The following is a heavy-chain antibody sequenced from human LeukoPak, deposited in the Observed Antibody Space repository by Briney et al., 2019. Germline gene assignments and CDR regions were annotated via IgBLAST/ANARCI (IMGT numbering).Heavy chain of an antibody. CDR1: GYTFTSYD. CDR2: MNPNSGNT. J-gene: IGHJ6*02. CDR3: ARSHGSGSYPPGYYYGMDV. Sequence: ASVKVSCKASGYTFTSYDINWVRQATGQGLEWMGWMNPNSGNTGYAQKFQGRVTMTRNTSISTAYMELSSLGSEDTAVYYCARSHGSGSYPPGYYYGMDVWGQGTTVTVSS. D-gene: IGHD3-10*01. V-gene: IGHV1-8*01.